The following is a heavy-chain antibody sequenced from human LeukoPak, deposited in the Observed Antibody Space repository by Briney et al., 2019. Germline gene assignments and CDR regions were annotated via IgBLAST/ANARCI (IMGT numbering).Heavy chain of an antibody. J-gene: IGHJ4*02. CDR1: GGSLEGLY. D-gene: IGHD3-22*01. CDR3: TRGGGSGYYFGIPRYYFDA. Sequence: PSETLSLTCTVSGGSLEGLYWSWIRQSPEKGLEWIGNVFHTGVTSYNLSLKSRVTISVDTSRNQFSLTMTSMTAADTATYYCTRGGGSGYYFGIPRYYFDAWGQGVLVTVSS. V-gene: IGHV4-59*11. CDR2: VFHTGVT.